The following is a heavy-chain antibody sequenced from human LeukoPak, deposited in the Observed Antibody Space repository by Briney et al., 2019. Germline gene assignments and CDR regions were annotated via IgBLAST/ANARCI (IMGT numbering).Heavy chain of an antibody. CDR2: IYYSGST. Sequence: SETLSLTCTVSGGSISSYYWSWIRQPPGKGLEWIGYIYYSGSTNYNPSLKSRVTISVDTSKNQFSLKLSSVTAADTAVYYCAREPGIAARPLDYWGQGTLVTVSS. J-gene: IGHJ4*02. CDR3: AREPGIAARPLDY. D-gene: IGHD6-6*01. CDR1: GGSISSYY. V-gene: IGHV4-59*12.